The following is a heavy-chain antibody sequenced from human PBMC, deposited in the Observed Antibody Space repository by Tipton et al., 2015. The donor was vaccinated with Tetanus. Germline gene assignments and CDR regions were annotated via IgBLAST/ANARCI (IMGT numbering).Heavy chain of an antibody. V-gene: IGHV3-30*18. CDR1: GFTFSSYG. CDR3: AKERWTMIVVGPYFDY. CDR2: ISYDGSNK. Sequence: QLVQSGGGVVQPGRSLRLSCAASGFTFSSYGMHWVRQAPGKGLEWVAVISYDGSNKYYADSVKGRFTISRNNSKNTLYLQMNSLRAEDTAVYYCAKERWTMIVVGPYFDYWGQGPLVTVSS. D-gene: IGHD3-22*01. J-gene: IGHJ4*02.